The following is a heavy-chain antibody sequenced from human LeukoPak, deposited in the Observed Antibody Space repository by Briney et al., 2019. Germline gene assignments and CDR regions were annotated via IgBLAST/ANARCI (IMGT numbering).Heavy chain of an antibody. CDR2: ISPSGGST. CDR1: GYTFTSNY. J-gene: IGHJ5*02. CDR3: ARGPLTTVTTSYWFDP. D-gene: IGHD4-17*01. V-gene: IGHV1-46*01. Sequence: ASVKVSCKAFGYTFTSNYMHWVRQAPGQGPEWMGVISPSGGSTTYAQKFQGRVTITADESTSTAYMELSSLRSEDTAVYYCARGPLTTVTTSYWFDPWGQGTLVTVSS.